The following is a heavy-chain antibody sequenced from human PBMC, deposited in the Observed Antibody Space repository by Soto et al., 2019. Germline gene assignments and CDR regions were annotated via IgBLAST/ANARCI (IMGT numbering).Heavy chain of an antibody. J-gene: IGHJ6*02. D-gene: IGHD1-26*01. CDR2: MNPNSGNT. V-gene: IGHV1-8*01. Sequence: QVQLVQSGAEVKKPGASVKVSCKASGYTFTSYDINWVRQATGQGLEWMGWMNPNSGNTGYAQKFQGRVTMTRNTPMSTSYMELRSLRSEVPAVYYCARGVGATDPLDYYDGIDVWGQGTTVTVSS. CDR3: ARGVGATDPLDYYDGIDV. CDR1: GYTFTSYD.